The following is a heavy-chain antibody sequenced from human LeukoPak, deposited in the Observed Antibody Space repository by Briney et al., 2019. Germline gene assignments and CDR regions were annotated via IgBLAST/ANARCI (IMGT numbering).Heavy chain of an antibody. CDR1: GFTFSSYS. CDR3: ARDPIAAARTLDY. J-gene: IGHJ4*02. V-gene: IGHV3-48*01. CDR2: ISSSSSTI. Sequence: PGGSLRLSCAASGFTFSSYSMNWVRQAPGKGLEWVSYISSSSSTIYYADSVKGRFTISRDNAKNSLYLQMNSLRAEDTAVYYCARDPIAAARTLDYWGQGTLVTVSS. D-gene: IGHD6-13*01.